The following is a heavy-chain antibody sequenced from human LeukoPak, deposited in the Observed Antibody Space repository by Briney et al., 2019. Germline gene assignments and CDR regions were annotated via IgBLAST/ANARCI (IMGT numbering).Heavy chain of an antibody. CDR1: GGTFSSYA. D-gene: IGHD3-22*01. J-gene: IGHJ4*02. CDR2: IIPILGIA. CDR3: ARDSRYYYDSSGYYYGPLDY. V-gene: IGHV1-69*04. Sequence: VASVKVSCKASGGTFSSYAISWVRQAPGQGLEWMGRIIPILGIANYAQKFQGRVTITADKSTSTAYMELSSLRSEDTAVYYCARDSRYYYDSSGYYYGPLDYWGQGTLVTVSS.